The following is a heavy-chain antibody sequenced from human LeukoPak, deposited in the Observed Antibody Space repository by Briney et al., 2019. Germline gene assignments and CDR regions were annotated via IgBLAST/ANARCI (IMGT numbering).Heavy chain of an antibody. CDR2: ISTFNGNT. D-gene: IGHD4-23*01. Sequence: ASVKVSCKASGYAFTNYGISWVRQAPGQGLEWLGWISTFNGNTNYAQILQDRVTMTTDTSTNTAYLELRSLRFDDTAIYYCARRHLIGNGYFDHWGQGTLVTVSS. J-gene: IGHJ4*02. CDR3: ARRHLIGNGYFDH. V-gene: IGHV1-18*01. CDR1: GYAFTNYG.